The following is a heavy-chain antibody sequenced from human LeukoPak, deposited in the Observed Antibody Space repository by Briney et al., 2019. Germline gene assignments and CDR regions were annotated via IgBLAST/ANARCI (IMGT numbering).Heavy chain of an antibody. J-gene: IGHJ6*03. CDR3: ARNYDFWSGPLNSADYYYYMDV. CDR1: GGSISSGSYY. D-gene: IGHD3-3*01. V-gene: IGHV4-61*02. CDR2: IYTSGST. Sequence: SETLSLTCTVSGGSISSGSYYWSWIRQPAGKGLEWIGRIYTSGSTNYNPSLKSRVTIPVDTSKNQFSLKLSSVTAADTAVYYCARNYDFWSGPLNSADYYYYMDVWGKGTTVTVSS.